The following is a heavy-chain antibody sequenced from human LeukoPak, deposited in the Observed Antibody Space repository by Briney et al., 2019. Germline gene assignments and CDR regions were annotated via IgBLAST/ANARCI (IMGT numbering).Heavy chain of an antibody. D-gene: IGHD2-2*01. J-gene: IGHJ4*02. Sequence: GGSLRLSCAASGFTFSSYGMHWVRQAPGKGLEWVAVIWYDGSNKYYADSVKGRFTISRDNSKNTLYLQMNGLRAEDTAVYYCARDCSSTSCYYYWGQGTLVTVSS. CDR1: GFTFSSYG. CDR2: IWYDGSNK. CDR3: ARDCSSTSCYYY. V-gene: IGHV3-33*01.